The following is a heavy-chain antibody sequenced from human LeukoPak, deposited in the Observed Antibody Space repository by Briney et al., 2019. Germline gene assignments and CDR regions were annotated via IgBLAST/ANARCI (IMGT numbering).Heavy chain of an antibody. D-gene: IGHD3-10*01. CDR1: GGSISSGDYY. J-gene: IGHJ6*03. CDR3: ARSMVRGVNWGYYYYMDV. V-gene: IGHV4-30-4*08. CDR2: IYYSGST. Sequence: PSETLSLTCTVSGGSISSGDYYWSWIRQPPGRGRVWIGYIYYSGSTYYNPSLKSRVTISVDTSKNQFSLTLSSVTAADTAVYYCARSMVRGVNWGYYYYMDVWGKGTTVTVSS.